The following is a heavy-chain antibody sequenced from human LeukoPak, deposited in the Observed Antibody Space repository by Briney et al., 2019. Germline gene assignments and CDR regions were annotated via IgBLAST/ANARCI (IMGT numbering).Heavy chain of an antibody. CDR3: ASSTSGSYYLAFDI. Sequence: GGSLRLSCAASGFTFSSYWMSWVRQAPGKGLEWVANIKQDGSEKYYVDSVKGRFTISRDNAKNSLYLQMNSLRAEDTAVYYCASSTSGSYYLAFDIWGQGTMVTVPS. J-gene: IGHJ3*02. CDR2: IKQDGSEK. CDR1: GFTFSSYW. D-gene: IGHD1-26*01. V-gene: IGHV3-7*01.